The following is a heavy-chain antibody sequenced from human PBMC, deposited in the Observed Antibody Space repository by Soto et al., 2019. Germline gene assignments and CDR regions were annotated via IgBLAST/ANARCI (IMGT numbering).Heavy chain of an antibody. CDR1: GFSLSDYY. CDR2: SRNKPNSYST. J-gene: IGHJ4*02. CDR3: XXXXXXXXALDY. Sequence: EVQLVESGGGLVQPGGSLRLACVASGFSLSDYYMDWVRQAPGKGLEWIGRSRNKPNSYSTEYAASVIGRFTISRDDSXXXXXXXXXXXXXXXXXXXXXXXXXXXXXALDYWGQGNLVTVSS. V-gene: IGHV3-72*01.